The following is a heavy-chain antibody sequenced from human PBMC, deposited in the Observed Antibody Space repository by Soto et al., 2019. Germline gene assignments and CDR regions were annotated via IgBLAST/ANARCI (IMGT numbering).Heavy chain of an antibody. Sequence: QVQLVQSGSEVKKPGASVKLSCKASGYTFTNYPIHWVRQAPGQGPEWMGWINPGNGNTKYSPKFQGRVTITRDTSATTPYMDLTSLRSEDTALYYCAKGGVVLLWFGESSWFDPWGQGTLVTVSS. J-gene: IGHJ5*02. CDR3: AKGGVVLLWFGESSWFDP. D-gene: IGHD3-10*01. CDR1: GYTFTNYP. CDR2: INPGNGNT. V-gene: IGHV1-3*01.